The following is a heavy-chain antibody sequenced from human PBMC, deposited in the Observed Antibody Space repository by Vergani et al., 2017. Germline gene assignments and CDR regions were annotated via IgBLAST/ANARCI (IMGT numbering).Heavy chain of an antibody. CDR1: GYTFTGYD. J-gene: IGHJ4*02. D-gene: IGHD3-9*01. CDR2: INPNSGGT. CDR3: ARDFDILTGDTEQEGNPRFDY. Sequence: QVQLVQSGAEVKKPGASVKVSCKASGYTFTGYDMHWVRQAPGQGLEWMGRINPNSGGTNYAQKFQGRVTMTRDTSISTAYIELRRRGSADTAVYYCARDFDILTGDTEQEGNPRFDYGGQGTLVTVSS. V-gene: IGHV1-2*02.